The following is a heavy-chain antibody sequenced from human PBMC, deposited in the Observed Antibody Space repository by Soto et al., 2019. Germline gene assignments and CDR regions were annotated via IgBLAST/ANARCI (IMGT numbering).Heavy chain of an antibody. J-gene: IGHJ4*02. D-gene: IGHD6-13*01. V-gene: IGHV4-4*02. CDR1: GGSISSSNW. CDR3: ARGWGIAADGSDY. Sequence: LSLTCTVSGGSISSSNWWSWVRQPPGKGLEWIGEIYHSGSTNYNPSLKSRVTISVDKSKNQFSLKLNSVTAADTAVYYCARGWGIAADGSDYWGQGNLVTVSS. CDR2: IYHSGST.